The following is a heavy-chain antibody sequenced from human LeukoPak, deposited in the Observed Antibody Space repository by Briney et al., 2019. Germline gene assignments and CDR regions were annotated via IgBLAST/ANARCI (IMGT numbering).Heavy chain of an antibody. CDR3: AREEVRYFDWLSDSSAWFDP. CDR1: GFTFSSYW. Sequence: PGGSLRLSCAASGFTFSSYWMNWVRQAPGKGLEWVANIKQDGSEKYYVDSVKGRFTISRDNAKNSLYLQMNSLRAEDTAVYYCAREEVRYFDWLSDSSAWFDPWGQGTLVTVSS. CDR2: IKQDGSEK. V-gene: IGHV3-7*01. J-gene: IGHJ5*02. D-gene: IGHD3-9*01.